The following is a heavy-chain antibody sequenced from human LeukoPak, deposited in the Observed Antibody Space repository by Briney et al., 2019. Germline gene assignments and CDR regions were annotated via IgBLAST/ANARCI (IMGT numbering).Heavy chain of an antibody. CDR1: GGSISSYY. CDR3: ARERANYYGSGSYLGWFDP. CDR2: IYTSGST. D-gene: IGHD3-10*01. V-gene: IGHV4-4*07. J-gene: IGHJ5*02. Sequence: PSETLSLTCTVSGGSISSYYWSWIRQPAGKGLEWIGRIYTSGSTNYNPSPKSRVTMSVDTSKNQFSLKLSSVTAADTAVYYCARERANYYGSGSYLGWFDPWGQGTLVTVSS.